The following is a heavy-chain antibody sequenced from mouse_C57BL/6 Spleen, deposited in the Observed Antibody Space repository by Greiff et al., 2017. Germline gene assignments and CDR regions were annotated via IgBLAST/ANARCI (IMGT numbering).Heavy chain of an antibody. V-gene: IGHV1-69*01. J-gene: IGHJ2*01. D-gene: IGHD1-3*01. CDR3: ARKWYYFDY. Sequence: VQLQQPGAELVMPGASVKLSCTASGYTFTSYWMHWVTQRPGQGLEWIGEIAPSDSYTYYNQKFKGKSTFTVDKSSNTAYMQLSSLTSEDSAVYYCARKWYYFDYWGQGTTLTVSS. CDR2: IAPSDSYT. CDR1: GYTFTSYW.